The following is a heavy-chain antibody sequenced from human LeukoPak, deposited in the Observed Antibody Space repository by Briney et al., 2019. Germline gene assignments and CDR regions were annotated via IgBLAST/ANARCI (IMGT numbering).Heavy chain of an antibody. CDR2: IYPGDSDT. J-gene: IGHJ3*02. Sequence: RGESLKISCKGSGYSFTSYWIGWVRQMPGKGLEWMGIIYPGDSDTRYSPSFQGQVTISADKSISTAYLQWNSLKASDTAIYYCARLRPQDAFDIWGQGTMVSVSS. CDR1: GYSFTSYW. CDR3: ARLRPQDAFDI. V-gene: IGHV5-51*01.